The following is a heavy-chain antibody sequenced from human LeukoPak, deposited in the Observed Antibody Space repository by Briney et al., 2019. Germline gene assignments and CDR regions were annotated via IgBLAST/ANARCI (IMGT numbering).Heavy chain of an antibody. D-gene: IGHD1-26*01. CDR2: TNSDGSST. J-gene: IGHJ6*03. CDR3: ARVSSGSYFGYYYYYMDV. CDR1: GFTFSNYW. V-gene: IGHV3-74*01. Sequence: GGSLRLSCAASGFTFSNYWMHWVRQAPGKGLVWVSRTNSDGSSTSYADSVKGRFTISRDNAKNTLYLQMNSLRAEDTAVYYCARVSSGSYFGYYYYYMDVWGKGTTVTVSS.